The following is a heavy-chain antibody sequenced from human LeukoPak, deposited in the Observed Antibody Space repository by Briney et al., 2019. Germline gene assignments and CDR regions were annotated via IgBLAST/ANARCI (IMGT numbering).Heavy chain of an antibody. V-gene: IGHV3-48*01. J-gene: IGHJ4*02. D-gene: IGHD3-22*01. CDR2: ITNSGNSK. Sequence: GGSLRLSCAASEFTFSSYSMNWVRQAPGKGLEWVSYITNSGNSKSYADSVKGRFTISRDNTKNSLYLQMNGLRAEDTAVYYCARTRSSGYLTFVYWGQGILVTVSS. CDR3: ARTRSSGYLTFVY. CDR1: EFTFSSYS.